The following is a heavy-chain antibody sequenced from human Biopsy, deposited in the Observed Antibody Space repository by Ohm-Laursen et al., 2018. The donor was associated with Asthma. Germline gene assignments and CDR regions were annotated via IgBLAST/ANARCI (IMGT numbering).Heavy chain of an antibody. CDR1: YGSITSGGYY. D-gene: IGHD5-18*01. V-gene: IGHV4-61*08. CDR3: ARDFVDSAMDYFDY. CDR2: ISYSGST. Sequence: GTLSLTCTISYGSITSGGYYWTWIRQHPGKGLEWIGYISYSGSTNYNPSLKSRVTISVDTSKNQFSLKLSSVTAADTAVYYCARDFVDSAMDYFDYWGQGTLVTVSS. J-gene: IGHJ4*02.